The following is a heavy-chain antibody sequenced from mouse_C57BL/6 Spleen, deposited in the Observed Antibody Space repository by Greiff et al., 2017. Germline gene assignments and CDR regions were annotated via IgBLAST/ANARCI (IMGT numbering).Heavy chain of an antibody. Sequence: VQLQQSGAELMKPGASVKLSCKATGYKFTGYWLEWVKQRPGHGLEWIGEILPGSGSTNYNEKFKGKATFTADTSSNTAYMQHSSLTTEDSAIYYCARFYYYGSSYGLFAYWGQGTLVTVSA. CDR1: GYKFTGYW. J-gene: IGHJ3*01. CDR3: ARFYYYGSSYGLFAY. CDR2: ILPGSGST. V-gene: IGHV1-9*01. D-gene: IGHD1-1*01.